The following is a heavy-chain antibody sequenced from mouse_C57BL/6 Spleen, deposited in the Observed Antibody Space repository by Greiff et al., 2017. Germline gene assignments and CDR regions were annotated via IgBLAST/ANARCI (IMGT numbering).Heavy chain of an antibody. J-gene: IGHJ1*03. D-gene: IGHD1-1*01. Sequence: QVQLQQSGAELVRPGASVTLSCKASGYTFTDYEMHWVKQTPVHGLEWIGAIDPETGGTAYNQKFKGKAILTADKSTSTAYMELRSLTSEDSAVYYCTRSHYYGSSYGYWYFDVWGTGTTVTVSS. CDR3: TRSHYYGSSYGYWYFDV. CDR1: GYTFTDYE. V-gene: IGHV1-15*01. CDR2: IDPETGGT.